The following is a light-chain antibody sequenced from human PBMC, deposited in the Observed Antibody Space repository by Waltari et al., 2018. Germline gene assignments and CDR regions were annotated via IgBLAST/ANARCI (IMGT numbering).Light chain of an antibody. Sequence: DIQMTQSPSSLSASVGDRVTITCRASQSISSYLNWYQQKPGKAPKLLIYAASSLQSGVPSRFSGSGSGTDFTLTIGSLQPEDFATYYCQQSYSTPSTFGQGTKLEI. CDR3: QQSYSTPST. V-gene: IGKV1-39*01. CDR2: AAS. CDR1: QSISSY. J-gene: IGKJ2*02.